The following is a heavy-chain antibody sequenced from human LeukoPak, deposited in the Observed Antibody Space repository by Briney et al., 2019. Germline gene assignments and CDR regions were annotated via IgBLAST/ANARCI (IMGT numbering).Heavy chain of an antibody. Sequence: SETLSLTCTVSGASISSYYWSWIRQPPGKGLEWIGYIYYSGSTNYNPSLKSRVTISVDTSKNQFSLKLSSVTAADTAVYYCARHGRYFDWSSEYYFDYWGQGTLVTVSS. V-gene: IGHV4-59*08. CDR1: GASISSYY. CDR3: ARHGRYFDWSSEYYFDY. D-gene: IGHD3-9*01. CDR2: IYYSGST. J-gene: IGHJ4*02.